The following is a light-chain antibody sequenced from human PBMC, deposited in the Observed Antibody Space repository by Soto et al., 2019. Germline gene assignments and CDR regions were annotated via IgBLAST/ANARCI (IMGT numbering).Light chain of an antibody. CDR1: QSISSY. Sequence: DIQITQSPSSLSGSVGDRVTITCRASQSISSYLNWYQQKPGKAPKLLIYAASSLQSGVPSRFSGSGSGTDFTLTISSLQPEDFATYYCQQSYSTPVTFGQGTKVDIK. CDR2: AAS. V-gene: IGKV1-39*01. CDR3: QQSYSTPVT. J-gene: IGKJ1*01.